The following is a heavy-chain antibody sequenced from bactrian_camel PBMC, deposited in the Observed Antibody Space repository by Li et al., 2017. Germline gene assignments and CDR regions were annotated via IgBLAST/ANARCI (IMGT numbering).Heavy chain of an antibody. CDR3: VTGGIGSSWHY. CDR2: IASGGGST. CDR1: GFTFSSYA. J-gene: IGHJ4*01. D-gene: IGHD2*01. V-gene: IGHV3S31*01. Sequence: VQLVESGGGLVQPGGSLRLSCAASGFTFSSYAMGWVRQAPGKGLEWVSGIASGGGSTYYADSVKGRFTISRDNAKNTVYLRMNSLKSEDAALYYCVTGGIGSSWHYWGQGTQVTVSS.